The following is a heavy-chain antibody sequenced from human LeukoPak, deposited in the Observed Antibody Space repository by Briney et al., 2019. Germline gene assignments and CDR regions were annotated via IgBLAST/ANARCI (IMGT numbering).Heavy chain of an antibody. V-gene: IGHV1-18*01. CDR3: ARARAVGVLYYFDY. J-gene: IGHJ4*02. Sequence: GASVKVSCKASGYTFTSYGISWVRQAPGQGLEWTGWISAYNGNTNYAQKLQGRVTMTTDTSTSTAYMELRSLRSDDTAVYYCARARAVGVLYYFDYWGQGTLVTVSS. CDR1: GYTFTSYG. CDR2: ISAYNGNT. D-gene: IGHD1-26*01.